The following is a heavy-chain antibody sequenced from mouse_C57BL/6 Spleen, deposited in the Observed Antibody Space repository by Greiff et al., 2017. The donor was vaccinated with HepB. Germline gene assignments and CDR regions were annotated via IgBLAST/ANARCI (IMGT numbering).Heavy chain of an antibody. D-gene: IGHD2-1*01. CDR1: GYAFSSSW. V-gene: IGHV1-82*01. Sequence: QVQLQHSGPELVKPGASVKISCKASGYAFSSSWMNWVKQRPGKGLEWIGRIYPGDGDTNYNGKFKGKATLTADKSSSTAYMQLSSLTSEDSAVYFCARSIYYGNPWGQGTLVTVSA. CDR2: IYPGDGDT. CDR3: ARSIYYGNP. J-gene: IGHJ3*01.